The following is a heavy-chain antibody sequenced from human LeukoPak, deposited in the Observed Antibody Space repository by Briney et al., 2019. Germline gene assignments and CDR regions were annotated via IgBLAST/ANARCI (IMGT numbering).Heavy chain of an antibody. CDR2: IYDSGST. Sequence: SETLSLTCTVSGASIRSGDYYWSWIRQPPGKGLEWIGYIYDSGSTYYNPSLKSQITISVDTSENRFSLKLSSVTATDTAVYYCARDCSGSSCYGAFDIWGQGTMVTVSS. CDR3: ARDCSGSSCYGAFDI. J-gene: IGHJ3*02. D-gene: IGHD2-15*01. CDR1: GASIRSGDYY. V-gene: IGHV4-30-4*01.